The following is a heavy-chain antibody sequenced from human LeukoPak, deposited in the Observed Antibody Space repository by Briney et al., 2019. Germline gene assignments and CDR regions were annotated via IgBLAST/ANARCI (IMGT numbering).Heavy chain of an antibody. V-gene: IGHV3-30*02. CDR3: AKGDFWTGVGEFFHP. CDR1: GFTFSSYG. J-gene: IGHJ1*01. CDR2: IRYDGSQK. Sequence: AGGSLSLSCAASGFTFSSYGMFWVRQAPGKGRGWVGVIRYDGSQKHYADSVKGRFTISRDNSKDNLYLQMNSLRVEDTAVYYCAKGDFWTGVGEFFHPGGQGTLVTVSS. D-gene: IGHD3/OR15-3a*01.